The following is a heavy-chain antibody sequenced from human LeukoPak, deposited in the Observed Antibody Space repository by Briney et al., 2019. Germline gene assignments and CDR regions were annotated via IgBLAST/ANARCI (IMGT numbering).Heavy chain of an antibody. CDR2: IYYSGST. J-gene: IGHJ5*02. D-gene: IGHD2-21*02. CDR1: GGSISSGGYY. V-gene: IGHV4-61*08. Sequence: SETLSLTCTVSGGSISSGGYYWNWIRQPPGKGLEWIGYIYYSGSTNYNPSLKSRVTISVDTSKNQFSLKLSSVTAADTAVYYCARVFHCGGDCYRFDPWGQGTLVTVSS. CDR3: ARVFHCGGDCYRFDP.